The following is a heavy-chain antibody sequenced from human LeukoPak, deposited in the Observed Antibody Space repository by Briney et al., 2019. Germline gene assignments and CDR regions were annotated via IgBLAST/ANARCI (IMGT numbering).Heavy chain of an antibody. CDR1: GYTLTELS. J-gene: IGHJ6*04. CDR3: ATITTAPVLGYYYYGMDV. D-gene: IGHD3-22*01. V-gene: IGHV1-24*01. CDR2: FDPEDGET. Sequence: EASVKVSCKVSGYTLTELSMHWVRQAPGKGLEWMGGFDPEDGETIYAQKFQGRVTMTEDTSTGTAYMELSSLRSEDTAVYYCATITTAPVLGYYYYGMDVWGKGTTVTVSS.